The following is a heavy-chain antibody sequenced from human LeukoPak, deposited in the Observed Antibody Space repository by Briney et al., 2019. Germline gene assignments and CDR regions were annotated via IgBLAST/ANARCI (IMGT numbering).Heavy chain of an antibody. Sequence: GRSLRLSCAASGFTFSSYTMNWVRQAPGKGLEWVSSISSGSNYIYYTDSVKGRFTISRDNAKNSLYLQMNSLRAEDTAVYYCARDSSGWRLFDYWGQGTLVTVSS. J-gene: IGHJ4*02. D-gene: IGHD6-19*01. CDR2: ISSGSNYI. V-gene: IGHV3-21*01. CDR3: ARDSSGWRLFDY. CDR1: GFTFSSYT.